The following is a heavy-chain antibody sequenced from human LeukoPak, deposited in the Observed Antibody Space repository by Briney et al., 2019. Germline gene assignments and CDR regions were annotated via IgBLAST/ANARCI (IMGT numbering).Heavy chain of an antibody. CDR2: SIPIFGTA. Sequence: SVKVSCKASGGTFSSYAISWVRQAPGQGRERMGGSIPIFGTAHYAQKLQGRVTTTADESTSTAYTELSSLRSQDPALYYGASMYCDDSSGYSPYYYYYYMDVWGKGTTVTISS. J-gene: IGHJ6*03. D-gene: IGHD3-22*01. V-gene: IGHV1-69*13. CDR3: ASMYCDDSSGYSPYYYYYYMDV. CDR1: GGTFSSYA.